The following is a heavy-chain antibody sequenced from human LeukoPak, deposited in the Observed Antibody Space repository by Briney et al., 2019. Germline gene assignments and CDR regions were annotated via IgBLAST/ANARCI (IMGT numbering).Heavy chain of an antibody. CDR2: ISSSSSTI. V-gene: IGHV3-48*04. Sequence: GGSLRLSCAASGFTFSGSAMHWVRQAPGKGLEWVSYISSSSSTIYSADSVKGRFTISRDNAKNSLYLQMNSQRAEDTAVYYCARIVDTTIRGFVWGQGTLVTVSS. D-gene: IGHD3-10*01. CDR1: GFTFSGSA. CDR3: ARIVDTTIRGFV. J-gene: IGHJ4*02.